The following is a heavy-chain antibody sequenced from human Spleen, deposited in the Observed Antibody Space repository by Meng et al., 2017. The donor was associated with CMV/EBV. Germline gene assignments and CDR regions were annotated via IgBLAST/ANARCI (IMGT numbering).Heavy chain of an antibody. Sequence: CGGSGFTFTNSWMTWVRQAPGKGLEWVGRIKSNPDDGTTDYAAPVEGRFTISRDDSKNMLYLHMDSLKTEDTAVYYCIWNDVSGGFDYWGQGTLVTVSS. D-gene: IGHD1-1*01. CDR1: GFTFTNSW. V-gene: IGHV3-15*01. CDR3: IWNDVSGGFDY. J-gene: IGHJ4*02. CDR2: IKSNPDDGTT.